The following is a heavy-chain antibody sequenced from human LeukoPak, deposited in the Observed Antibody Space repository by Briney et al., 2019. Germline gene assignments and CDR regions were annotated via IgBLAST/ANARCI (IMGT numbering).Heavy chain of an antibody. CDR1: GFTFSTYG. Sequence: TGGSLRLSFAASGFTFSTYGMHWVRQAPGKGLGWVAYDGGVQYYADSVTGRFTISRDNSKNTLYLQMSTLRAEDTALHYCARDMGSSSWHACDVWGQGTMVTVSS. J-gene: IGHJ3*01. D-gene: IGHD6-13*01. CDR2: DGGVQ. CDR3: ARDMGSSSWHACDV. V-gene: IGHV3-30*02.